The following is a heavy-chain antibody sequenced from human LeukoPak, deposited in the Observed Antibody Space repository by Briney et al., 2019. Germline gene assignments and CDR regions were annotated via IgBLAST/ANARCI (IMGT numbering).Heavy chain of an antibody. CDR2: IYYSGST. CDR3: ARIGGHYGDGDY. D-gene: IGHD4-17*01. V-gene: IGHV4-39*01. Sequence: PSETLSLTCTVSGGSISSSSYYWGWIRQPPGKGLEWIGSIYYSGSTYYNPSLKSRVTISVDTSKNQFSLKLSSVTAADTAVYYCARIGGHYGDGDYWGQGTPVTVSS. J-gene: IGHJ4*02. CDR1: GGSISSSSYY.